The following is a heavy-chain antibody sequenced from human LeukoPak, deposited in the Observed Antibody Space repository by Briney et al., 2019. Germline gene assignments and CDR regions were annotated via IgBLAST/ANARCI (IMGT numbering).Heavy chain of an antibody. CDR1: GGSISSSSYY. D-gene: IGHD5-18*01. V-gene: IGHV4-39*07. CDR2: IYYSGST. J-gene: IGHJ4*02. CDR3: ASRHSYGFGGLEGYYFDY. Sequence: SETLSLTCTVSGGSISSSSYYWGWIRQPPGKGLEWIGSIYYSGSTYYNPSLKSRVTISVDTSKNQFSLKLSSVTAADTAVYYCASRHSYGFGGLEGYYFDYWGQGTLVTVSS.